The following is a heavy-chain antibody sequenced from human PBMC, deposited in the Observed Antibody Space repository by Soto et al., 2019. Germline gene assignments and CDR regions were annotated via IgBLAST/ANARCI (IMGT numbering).Heavy chain of an antibody. CDR1: GGCISSGDYY. Sequence: SETLALTGTVSGGCISSGDYYGIWIRQPPGTGLQLIGYIYYSGSTYYNPSLQSRVTISVDASKNQFSLKLSSVTAAATAVYYCARAGGLKDPYSSSTSCKTYYYGMDVWGQGTTVTVSS. J-gene: IGHJ6*02. CDR3: ARAGGLKDPYSSSTSCKTYYYGMDV. CDR2: IYYSGST. V-gene: IGHV4-30-4*02. D-gene: IGHD2-2*01.